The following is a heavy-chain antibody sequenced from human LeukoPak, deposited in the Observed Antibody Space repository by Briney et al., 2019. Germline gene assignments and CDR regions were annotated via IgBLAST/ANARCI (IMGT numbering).Heavy chain of an antibody. CDR3: SREDGAFSPFGY. CDR1: GGSISNTNW. Sequence: SGTLSLTCGVSGGSISNTNWWSWVRQPPGQGLEWIGEISLTGLTHYNQSLESRVTVSLDKSKNKLSLHLTTVTAADTAVYYCSREDGAFSPFGYWGQGTLVTVLS. J-gene: IGHJ4*02. CDR2: ISLTGLT. D-gene: IGHD4/OR15-4a*01. V-gene: IGHV4-4*02.